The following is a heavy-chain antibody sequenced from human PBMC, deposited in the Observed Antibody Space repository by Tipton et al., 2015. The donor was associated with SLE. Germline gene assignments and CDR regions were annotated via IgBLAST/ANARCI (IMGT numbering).Heavy chain of an antibody. V-gene: IGHV4-31*11. Sequence: TLSLTCAVSGYSISSGYYWSWIRQHPGKGLEWIGYIYYSGSTYYNPSLKSRVTISVDTSKNQFSLKLSSVTAADTAVYYCARDDPYYGSGSGYFDYWGQGTLVTVSS. CDR1: GYSISSGYY. J-gene: IGHJ4*02. D-gene: IGHD3-10*01. CDR3: ARDDPYYGSGSGYFDY. CDR2: IYYSGST.